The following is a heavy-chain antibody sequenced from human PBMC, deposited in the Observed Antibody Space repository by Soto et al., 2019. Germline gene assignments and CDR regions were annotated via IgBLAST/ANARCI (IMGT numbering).Heavy chain of an antibody. D-gene: IGHD2-8*02. CDR3: ARELVHGYPDL. V-gene: IGHV3-74*01. J-gene: IGHJ5*02. Sequence: EVQLVEAGGGLAQPGGSLRLSCAASGFMFGTHWMHWFRQGPDKGLVFAARIHAAGGRTDYADAVKGRFTISRDNAKMTLYLQMTSLRADDTARYYCARELVHGYPDLWGQGTLVTVSS. CDR2: IHAAGGRT. CDR1: GFMFGTHW.